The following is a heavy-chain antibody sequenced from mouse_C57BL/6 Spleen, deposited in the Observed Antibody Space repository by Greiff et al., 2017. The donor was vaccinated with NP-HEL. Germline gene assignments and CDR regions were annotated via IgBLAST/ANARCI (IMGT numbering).Heavy chain of an antibody. CDR1: GYTFTSYW. V-gene: IGHV1-64*01. J-gene: IGHJ3*01. D-gene: IGHD4-1*01. CDR2: IHPNSGST. Sequence: QVQLQQPGAELVKPGASVKLSCKASGYTFTSYWMHWVKQRPGQGLEWIGMIHPNSGSTNYNEKFKSKATLTVDKSSSTAYMQLSSLTSEDSAVYYCASPVSANWAWFAYWGQGTLVTVSA. CDR3: ASPVSANWAWFAY.